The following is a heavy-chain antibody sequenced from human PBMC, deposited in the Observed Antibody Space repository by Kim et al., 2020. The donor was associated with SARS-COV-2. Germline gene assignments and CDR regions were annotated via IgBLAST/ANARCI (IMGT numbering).Heavy chain of an antibody. V-gene: IGHV1-18*01. D-gene: IGHD1-1*01. CDR2: ISAFNENT. Sequence: ASVKVSCRATGYHFNDYGISWVRQAPGQRLEWMGWISAFNENTNFAVKFQDRVIMTTDASTSTVYMQVTSLTSDDTAVYYCARAGKYTVTEADFGDYWGQGTLVSVSS. CDR3: ARAGKYTVTEADFGDY. J-gene: IGHJ4*02. CDR1: GYHFNDYG.